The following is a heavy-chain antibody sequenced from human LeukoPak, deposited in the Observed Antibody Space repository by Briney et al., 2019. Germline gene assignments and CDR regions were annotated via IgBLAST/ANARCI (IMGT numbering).Heavy chain of an antibody. D-gene: IGHD5-18*01. J-gene: IGHJ4*02. Sequence: GESLKISCKGSGYSFTSYWIGWVRHMPGKGLEWMGIIYPGDSDTRYSPSFQGQVTISADKSISTAYLQWSSLKASDTAIYYCARPKTLGGYNYEFEFWGQGTLVTVSS. CDR3: ARPKTLGGYNYEFEF. CDR1: GYSFTSYW. CDR2: IYPGDSDT. V-gene: IGHV5-51*01.